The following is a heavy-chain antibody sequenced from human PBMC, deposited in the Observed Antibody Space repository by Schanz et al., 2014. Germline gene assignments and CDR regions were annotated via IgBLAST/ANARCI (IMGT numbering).Heavy chain of an antibody. CDR1: GFSLDIFA. D-gene: IGHD2-15*01. Sequence: EVHLLESGGGLVEPGGSLRLSCATSGFSLDIFAVSWVRQAPGKGLEWVSFIYIGGNTYYADSVKGRFTISRDNSKNTVYIQMNSLRAEDTAVYYCARDFLLEQLGYSHYYYAMDVWGQGTTVTVSS. V-gene: IGHV3-66*01. CDR3: ARDFLLEQLGYSHYYYAMDV. CDR2: IYIGGNT. J-gene: IGHJ6*02.